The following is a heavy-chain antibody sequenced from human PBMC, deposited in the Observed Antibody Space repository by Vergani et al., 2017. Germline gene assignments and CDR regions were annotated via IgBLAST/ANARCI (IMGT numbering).Heavy chain of an antibody. Sequence: QVQLVQSGAEVKKPGASVKVSCKASGYTFTSYYMHWVRQAPGQGLEWMGIINPSGGSTSYAQKFQGRVTMTRDTSTSTVYMELSSLRSEDTAVYYCARDRGITMIIGQDAFDIWGQGTMVTVSS. CDR3: ARDRGITMIIGQDAFDI. D-gene: IGHD3-22*01. V-gene: IGHV1-46*01. J-gene: IGHJ3*02. CDR1: GYTFTSYY. CDR2: INPSGGST.